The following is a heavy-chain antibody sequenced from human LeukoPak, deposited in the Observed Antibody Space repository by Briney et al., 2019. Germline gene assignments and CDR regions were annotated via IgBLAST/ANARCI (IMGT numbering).Heavy chain of an antibody. CDR3: AKASNYYYGSGSYPTTHIDY. D-gene: IGHD3-10*01. V-gene: IGHV3-23*01. Sequence: GGSLRLSCAASGFTFSSYAMSWVRQAPGKGLEWASAISGSGGSTYYADSVKGRFTISRDNSKNTLYLQMNSLRAEDTAVYYCAKASNYYYGSGSYPTTHIDYWGQGTLVTVSS. CDR2: ISGSGGST. CDR1: GFTFSSYA. J-gene: IGHJ4*02.